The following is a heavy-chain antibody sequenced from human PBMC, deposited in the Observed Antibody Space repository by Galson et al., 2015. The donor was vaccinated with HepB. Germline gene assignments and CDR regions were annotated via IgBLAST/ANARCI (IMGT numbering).Heavy chain of an antibody. V-gene: IGHV3-21*01. CDR3: ARDSISDTSGWYYFDL. CDR1: GFTFTTYS. D-gene: IGHD6-19*01. J-gene: IGHJ4*02. CDR2: ISSSSYYI. Sequence: LRLSCAASGFTFTTYSMYWVRQAPGKGLEWVSSISSSSYYIYYADSLKGRFTISRDNAKNSLYLQINSLRAEDTAVYYCARDSISDTSGWYYFDLWGQGTLVTVSS.